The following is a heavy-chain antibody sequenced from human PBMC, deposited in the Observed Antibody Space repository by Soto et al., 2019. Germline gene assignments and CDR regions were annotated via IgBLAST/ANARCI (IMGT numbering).Heavy chain of an antibody. J-gene: IGHJ2*01. Sequence: EVQLLESGGGLVQRGGSLRLSCAASGFIFNNYAMTWVRQATGKGLEWVARVSGGGGSAYYADSVKGRLTISRDNSNNPLYLQMTTVRGEDTAVYYCVRRAGGAVVWYYDLWGRGTLVSVFS. V-gene: IGHV3-23*01. CDR3: VRRAGGAVVWYYDL. CDR2: VSGGGGSA. D-gene: IGHD2-21*01. CDR1: GFIFNNYA.